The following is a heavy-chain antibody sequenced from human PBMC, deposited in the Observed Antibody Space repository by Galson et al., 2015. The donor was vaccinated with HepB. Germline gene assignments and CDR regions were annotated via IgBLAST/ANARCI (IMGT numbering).Heavy chain of an antibody. CDR2: IWYDGNKK. CDR3: ARSGSYWDYIDY. V-gene: IGHV3-33*01. Sequence: SLRLSCAASGFTFSSYGMHWVRQAPGKGLEWVAVIWYDGNKKYYADSVKGRFTISRDNSKNTLYLQMNSLRADDTAVYYCARSGSYWDYIDYWGQGSLVTVSS. D-gene: IGHD1-26*01. J-gene: IGHJ4*02. CDR1: GFTFSSYG.